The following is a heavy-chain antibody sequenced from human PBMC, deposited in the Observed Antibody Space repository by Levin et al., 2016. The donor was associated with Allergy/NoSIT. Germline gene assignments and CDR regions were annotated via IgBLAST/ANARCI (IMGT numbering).Heavy chain of an antibody. V-gene: IGHV3-11*01. CDR2: ISQSGSTK. CDR1: GFTFSDYY. D-gene: IGHD5-18*01. CDR3: AREGHTYGSDY. J-gene: IGHJ4*02. Sequence: GESLKISCAASGFTFSDYYMSWIRQAPGKGLEWVSYISQSGSTKYYADSVKGRFTSSRDNAKNSLYLQMNSLRVEDTAVYYCAREGHTYGSDYWGQGTLVTVSS.